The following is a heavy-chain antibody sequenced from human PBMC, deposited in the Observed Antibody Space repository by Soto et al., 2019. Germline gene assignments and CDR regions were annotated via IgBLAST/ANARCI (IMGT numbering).Heavy chain of an antibody. Sequence: QVQLVQSGAEVKKPGASVKVSCKASGYTFIGHYLHWVRQAPGQGLEWLGWTNPSSGATNFAQKFQGRVTMTRDTSISTTYLELSRLRSDDTAIYYCAREAGTTGNYYFGMDVWGQGTTATVSS. J-gene: IGHJ6*02. CDR1: GYTFIGHY. CDR3: AREAGTTGNYYFGMDV. V-gene: IGHV1-2*02. D-gene: IGHD1-7*01. CDR2: TNPSSGAT.